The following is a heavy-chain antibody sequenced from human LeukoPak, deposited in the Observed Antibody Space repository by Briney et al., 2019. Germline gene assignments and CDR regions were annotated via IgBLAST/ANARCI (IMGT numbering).Heavy chain of an antibody. CDR2: ISAYNGNT. D-gene: IGHD1-26*01. Sequence: ASVKVSCKASGYTFTSYGISWVRQAPGQGLEWMGWISAYNGNTNYAQKLQGRVTMTTDTSTSTAYMELRSLRSDDPAVYYCARVPGGHSGSHSRAFDIWAQGTMVTVSS. J-gene: IGHJ3*02. V-gene: IGHV1-18*01. CDR3: ARVPGGHSGSHSRAFDI. CDR1: GYTFTSYG.